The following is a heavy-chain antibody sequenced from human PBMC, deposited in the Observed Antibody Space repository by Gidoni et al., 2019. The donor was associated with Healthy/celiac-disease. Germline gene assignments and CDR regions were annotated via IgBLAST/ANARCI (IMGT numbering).Heavy chain of an antibody. CDR2: IKQEGSEK. J-gene: IGHJ4*02. CDR3: ARVATPGYSSSWYPDY. CDR1: GFTFIRSW. Sequence: EVQLVESGGGLVQPGGSLRLSCAASGFTFIRSWMSWVRQAPGQGLEWVANIKQEGSEKYYLDSVNGRFTITREKAKNSLYRQMNSLRAEHTAVYYCARVATPGYSSSWYPDYGGQGTLVTVSS. V-gene: IGHV3-7*04. D-gene: IGHD6-13*01.